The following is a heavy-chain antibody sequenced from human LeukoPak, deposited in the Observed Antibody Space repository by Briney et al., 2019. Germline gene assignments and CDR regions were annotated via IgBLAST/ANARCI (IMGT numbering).Heavy chain of an antibody. Sequence: SETLSLTCTVSGYSISSTYYWGWIRQPPGKGLEWVGSVFHSGNTYYNPPLKSRLTISADTSKNQFSLTLTSVTAADTAVYYCARASSYYGSADYWGQGTLVTVSS. V-gene: IGHV4-38-2*02. J-gene: IGHJ4*02. D-gene: IGHD3-10*01. CDR1: GYSISSTYY. CDR3: ARASSYYGSADY. CDR2: VFHSGNT.